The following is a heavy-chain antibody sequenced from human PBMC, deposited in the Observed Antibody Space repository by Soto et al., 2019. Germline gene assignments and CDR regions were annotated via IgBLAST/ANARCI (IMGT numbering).Heavy chain of an antibody. V-gene: IGHV3-23*01. CDR1: GVTFISFA. D-gene: IGHD6-6*01. CDR2: ISTSGDGT. CDR3: LKDMSIEDRWVGEV. Sequence: GGSLILSCAASGVTFISFAMIYIRQAPGRGLEWVSSISTSGDGTYYADSVKGRFTISRDNSKNTLYLQMNSLRVEDTATYYCLKDMSIEDRWVGEVWGKGNPVNLSS. J-gene: IGHJ6*04.